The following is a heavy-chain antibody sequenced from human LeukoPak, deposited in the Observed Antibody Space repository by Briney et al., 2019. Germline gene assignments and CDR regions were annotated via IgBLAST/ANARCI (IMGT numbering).Heavy chain of an antibody. CDR2: INHSGST. J-gene: IGHJ3*02. Sequence: KTSETLSLTCAVYGGSFSGYYWSWIRQPPGKGLEWIGEINHSGSTNYNPSLKSRVTISVDTSKNQFSLKLSSVTAADTAVYYCARVDFWSGSDAFDIWGQGTMVTVSS. CDR3: ARVDFWSGSDAFDI. V-gene: IGHV4-34*01. CDR1: GGSFSGYY. D-gene: IGHD3-3*01.